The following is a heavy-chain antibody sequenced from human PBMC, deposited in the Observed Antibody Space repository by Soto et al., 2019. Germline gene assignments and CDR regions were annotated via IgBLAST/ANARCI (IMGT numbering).Heavy chain of an antibody. CDR2: INHSGST. V-gene: IGHV4-34*01. CDR1: GGSFSGYY. CDR3: ARLGGTAADYFDY. Sequence: SETLSLTCAVSGGSFSGYYWSWIRQPPGKGLEWIGEINHSGSTNYNPSLKSRVTISVDTSKNQFSLKLSSVTAADTAVYYCARLGGTAADYFDYWGQGTLVTVSS. D-gene: IGHD6-13*01. J-gene: IGHJ4*02.